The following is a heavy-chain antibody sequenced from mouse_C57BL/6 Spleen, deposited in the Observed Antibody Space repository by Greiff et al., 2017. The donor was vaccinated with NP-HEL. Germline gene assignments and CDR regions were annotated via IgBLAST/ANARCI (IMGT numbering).Heavy chain of an antibody. CDR1: GFSINSDCY. CDR3: ARGRIYYGNFYAMDY. J-gene: IGHJ4*01. D-gene: IGHD2-1*01. CDR2: TFYSGIT. Sequence: EVQLQESGPSLVRPSQTLSLTCTVTGFSINSDCYWIWIRQFPGNKLEYIGYTFYSGITYYNPSLESRTYITRDTSKNQFSLKLSSVTTEDTATYYCARGRIYYGNFYAMDYWGQGTSVTVSS. V-gene: IGHV3-3*01.